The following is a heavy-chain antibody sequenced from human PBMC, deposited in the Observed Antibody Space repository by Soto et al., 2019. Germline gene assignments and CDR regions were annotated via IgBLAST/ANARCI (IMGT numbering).Heavy chain of an antibody. J-gene: IGHJ4*02. CDR1: GYTFISYD. D-gene: IGHD3-3*02. CDR2: MNPNTGDT. V-gene: IGHV1-8*01. CDR3: ARGDAYILDY. Sequence: QVQLVQSGAEVKKPGASVKVSCKASGYTFISYDINWVRQATGQGLEWMGWMNPNTGDTGYAQKFQGRVTMTRNTSINTANLELSSLRSDDTAVYFCARGDAYILDYWGQGTLVTVSS.